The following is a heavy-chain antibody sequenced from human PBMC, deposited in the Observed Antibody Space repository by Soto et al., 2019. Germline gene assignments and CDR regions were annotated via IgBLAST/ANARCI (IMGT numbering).Heavy chain of an antibody. J-gene: IGHJ4*02. V-gene: IGHV1-46*01. D-gene: IGHD1-20*01. Sequence: ASVKVSCKASGYTFTSYYMPWVRQAPGQGLEWMGIINPSGGSTSYAQKFQGRVTMTRDTSTSTVYMELSSLRSEDTAVYYCARPITGTTFSFFYWGQGTLVTVS. CDR2: INPSGGST. CDR3: ARPITGTTFSFFY. CDR1: GYTFTSYY.